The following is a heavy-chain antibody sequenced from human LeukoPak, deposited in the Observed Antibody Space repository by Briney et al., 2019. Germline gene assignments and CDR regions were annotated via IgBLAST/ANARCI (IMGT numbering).Heavy chain of an antibody. V-gene: IGHV4-59*12. CDR3: ARDPGYYDSRGDY. CDR2: IYNSGST. J-gene: IGHJ4*02. D-gene: IGHD3-22*01. Sequence: PSETLSLTCSVSGGSISSYYWSWIRQSPGKGLEWIGYIYNSGSTNYNPSLKSRVTISVDTSKNQFSLKLSSVTAADTAVYYCARDPGYYDSRGDYWGQGTLVTVSS. CDR1: GGSISSYY.